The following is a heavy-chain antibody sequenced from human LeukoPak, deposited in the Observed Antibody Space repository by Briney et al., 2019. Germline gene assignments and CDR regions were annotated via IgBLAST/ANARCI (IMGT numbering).Heavy chain of an antibody. CDR1: GFTFSSYA. CDR2: LRGNGDT. V-gene: IGHV3-23*01. CDR3: ARDGIINYYYMDV. Sequence: QPGGSLRLSCAASGFTFSSYAMSWVREAPARGLEWVSSLRGNGDTFYADSVKGRFTLSRDDSRNTVYLQLNSLRAEDTAVYSCARDGIINYYYMDVWGKGTTVTVSS. J-gene: IGHJ6*03. D-gene: IGHD3-16*01.